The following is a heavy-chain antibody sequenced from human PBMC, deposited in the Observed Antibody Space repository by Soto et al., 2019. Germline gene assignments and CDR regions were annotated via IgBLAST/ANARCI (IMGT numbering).Heavy chain of an antibody. CDR3: VRVTCRGGNGFYYSYYMDA. D-gene: IGHD2-15*01. V-gene: IGHV4-4*02. CDR2: MYHSGSA. Sequence: SETLSLTCAVSNCSITSSHWWGWFRQPPGKGLEWIGEMYHSGSANYNPSLKSRVTISVDKSKNQFSLKLSSVTAADTAVYYCVRVTCRGGNGFYYSYYMDAWGKGNTLTVSS. J-gene: IGHJ6*03. CDR1: NCSITSSHW.